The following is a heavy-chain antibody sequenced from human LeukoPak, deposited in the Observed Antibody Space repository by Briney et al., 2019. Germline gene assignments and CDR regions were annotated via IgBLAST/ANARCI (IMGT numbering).Heavy chain of an antibody. J-gene: IGHJ4*02. CDR1: GFTFSTYG. V-gene: IGHV3-30*02. Sequence: GGSLRLSCVASGFTFSTYGMHWVRQAPGKGLEWVAFLRRDKSEKYYTDSVKGRFTISRDNSKNTMYLQMNNLRPEDTAVYYCTREGGFDYWGQGILVTVSS. CDR3: TREGGFDY. CDR2: LRRDKSEK. D-gene: IGHD1-26*01.